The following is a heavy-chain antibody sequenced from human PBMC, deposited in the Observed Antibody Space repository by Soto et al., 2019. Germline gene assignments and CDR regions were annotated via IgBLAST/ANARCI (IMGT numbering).Heavy chain of an antibody. CDR3: ASKRYCSGGRCYDAY. V-gene: IGHV4-39*01. Sequence: PSETLSLTCTVSGGSISSSSYYWGWIRQPPGKGLEWIGSIYYSGSTYYNPSLKSRVTISVDTSKNQFSLKLSSVTAADTAVYYCASKRYCSGGRCYDAYWGQGTLVTVSS. D-gene: IGHD2-15*01. CDR1: GGSISSSSYY. CDR2: IYYSGST. J-gene: IGHJ4*02.